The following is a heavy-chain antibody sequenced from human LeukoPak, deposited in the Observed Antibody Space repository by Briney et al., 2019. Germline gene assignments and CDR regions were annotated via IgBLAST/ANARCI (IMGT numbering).Heavy chain of an antibody. CDR2: IYYSGST. Sequence: SETLSLTCTVSGGSISSSSYYWGWLRQPPGTGLEWIGSIYYSGSTYYNPSLKSRVTISVDTSKNQFSLKLSSVTAADTAVYYCARVVVVPAAIDRGRVAAAGPNWFDPWGQGTLVTVSS. D-gene: IGHD2-2*01. CDR1: GGSISSSSYY. CDR3: ARVVVVPAAIDRGRVAAAGPNWFDP. J-gene: IGHJ5*02. V-gene: IGHV4-39*07.